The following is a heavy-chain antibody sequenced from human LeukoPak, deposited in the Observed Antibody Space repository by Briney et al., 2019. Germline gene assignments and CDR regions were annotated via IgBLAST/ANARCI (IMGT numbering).Heavy chain of an antibody. CDR2: ISSSSSYI. CDR1: RFTFSSYS. Sequence: GGSLRLSCAASRFTFSSYSMNWGRQAPGKGLEWVSSISSSSSYIYYADSVKGRFTISRDNAKNSLYLQMNSLRAEDTAVYYCARDRSDRLAVAGTSAFDYWGQGTLVTVSS. CDR3: ARDRSDRLAVAGTSAFDY. D-gene: IGHD6-19*01. V-gene: IGHV3-21*01. J-gene: IGHJ4*02.